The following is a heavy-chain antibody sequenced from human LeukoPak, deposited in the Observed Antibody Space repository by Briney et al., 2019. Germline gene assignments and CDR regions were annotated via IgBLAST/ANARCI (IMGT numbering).Heavy chain of an antibody. CDR1: GFTFSSYG. D-gene: IGHD3-16*01. Sequence: GGSLRLSCAASGFTFSSYGMHWVRQAPGKGLEWVAVISYDGSNKYYADSVKGRFTISRDNSKNTLYLQMNSLRAEDTAVYYCAKAVWVVVFGEEIDYWGQGTLVTVSS. CDR2: ISYDGSNK. J-gene: IGHJ4*02. CDR3: AKAVWVVVFGEEIDY. V-gene: IGHV3-30*18.